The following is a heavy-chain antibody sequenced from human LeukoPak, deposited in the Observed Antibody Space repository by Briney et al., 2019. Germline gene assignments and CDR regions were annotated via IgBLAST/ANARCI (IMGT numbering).Heavy chain of an antibody. Sequence: SGGSLRLSCTVSGFTFSSNSMSWVRQAPGKGLEWVSFIYSGTIHYSDSVKGRFTISRDNSKNTLYLQMNSLRAEDTALYYCARVPGIAVAGTDYFDYWGQGTLVTVSS. CDR2: IYSGTI. D-gene: IGHD6-19*01. CDR1: GFTFSSNS. CDR3: ARVPGIAVAGTDYFDY. V-gene: IGHV3-53*01. J-gene: IGHJ4*02.